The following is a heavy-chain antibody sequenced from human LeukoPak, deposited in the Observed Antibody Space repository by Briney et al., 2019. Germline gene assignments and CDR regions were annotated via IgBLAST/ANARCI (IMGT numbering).Heavy chain of an antibody. CDR3: ASTVMATVNRGYYYGMDV. V-gene: IGHV1-69*05. J-gene: IGHJ6*02. CDR1: GGTFSSYA. D-gene: IGHD5-24*01. CDR2: IIPIFGTA. Sequence: SVKVSCTASGGTFSSYAISWVRQAPGQGLEWMGGIIPIFGTANYAQKFQGRVTITRDTSASTAYMELSSLRSEDTAVYYCASTVMATVNRGYYYGMDVWGQGTTVTVSS.